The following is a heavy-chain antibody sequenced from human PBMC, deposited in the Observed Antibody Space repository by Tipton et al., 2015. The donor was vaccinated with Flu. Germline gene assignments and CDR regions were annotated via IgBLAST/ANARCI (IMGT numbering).Heavy chain of an antibody. Sequence: TLSLTCAVYGGSFSGYYWSWIRQPPGKGLEWIGEINHSGSTNYNPSLKSRVTISVDTSKNQFSLKLSSVTAADTAVYYCARGPVPYYYGSGSSYYYYYGMDVWGQGNTVTVSS. J-gene: IGHJ6*02. CDR3: ARGPVPYYYGSGSSYYYYYGMDV. D-gene: IGHD3-10*01. CDR2: INHSGST. CDR1: GGSFSGYY. V-gene: IGHV4-34*01.